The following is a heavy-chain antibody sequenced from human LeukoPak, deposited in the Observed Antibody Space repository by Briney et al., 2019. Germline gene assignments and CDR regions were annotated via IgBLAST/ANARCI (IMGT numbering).Heavy chain of an antibody. CDR1: GFTFDDYG. J-gene: IGHJ4*02. CDR3: ARVRSGSYLSNFDY. V-gene: IGHV3-20*04. D-gene: IGHD3-10*01. CDR2: INWNGGST. Sequence: GGSLRLSCAASGFTFDDYGMSWVRQVPGKGLEWVSGINWNGGSTGYADSVKGRFTISRDNAKNSLYLQMNSLRAEDTALYYCARVRSGSYLSNFDYWGQETLVTVSS.